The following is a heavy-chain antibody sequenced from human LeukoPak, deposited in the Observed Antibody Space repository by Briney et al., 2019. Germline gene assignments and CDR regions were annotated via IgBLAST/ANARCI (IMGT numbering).Heavy chain of an antibody. V-gene: IGHV1-18*01. J-gene: IGHJ4*02. CDR2: ISAYNGNT. Sequence: ASVKVSCKASGYTFTSYGISWVRQAPGQGLEWMGWISAYNGNTNYAQKLQGRVTMTTDTSTSTAYMELRSLRSDDTAVYYCARLDDSSGYYLAPFSLDYWGQGTLVTVSS. D-gene: IGHD3-22*01. CDR1: GYTFTSYG. CDR3: ARLDDSSGYYLAPFSLDY.